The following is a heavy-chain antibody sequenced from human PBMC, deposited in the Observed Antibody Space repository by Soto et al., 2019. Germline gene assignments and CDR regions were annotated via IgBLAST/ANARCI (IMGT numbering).Heavy chain of an antibody. V-gene: IGHV5-51*01. Sequence: GESLKISCKGSGYSFTSYWIGWVRQMPGKGLEWMGIIYPGDSDTRYSPSFQGQVTISADKSISTAYLQWSSLKASDTAMYYCARAGADIVVVPPDYYYYYMDVWGKGTTVTVSS. J-gene: IGHJ6*03. CDR2: IYPGDSDT. CDR3: ARAGADIVVVPPDYYYYYMDV. CDR1: GYSFTSYW. D-gene: IGHD2-2*01.